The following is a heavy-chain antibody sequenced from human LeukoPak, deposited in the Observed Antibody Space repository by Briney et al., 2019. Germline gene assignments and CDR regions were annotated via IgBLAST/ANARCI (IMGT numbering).Heavy chain of an antibody. CDR3: ARATPYCSSTSCPYYFDY. J-gene: IGHJ4*02. CDR2: ISSSGSTI. Sequence: GGSLRLSCAASGFTFSSYSMNWVRQAPGKGLEWVSYISSSGSTIYYADSVKGRFTISRDNAKNSLYLQMNSLRAEDAAVYYCARATPYCSSTSCPYYFDYWGQGTLVTVSS. CDR1: GFTFSSYS. V-gene: IGHV3-48*04. D-gene: IGHD2-2*01.